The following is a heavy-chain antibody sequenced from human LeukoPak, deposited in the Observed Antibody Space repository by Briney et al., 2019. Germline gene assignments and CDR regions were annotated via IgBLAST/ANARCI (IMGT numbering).Heavy chain of an antibody. Sequence: GRSLRLSCAASGFTFSYYGMHWVRQAPGKGLEWVAVIWYDGINKYYADSVKGRFTISRDNSKNTLYLQMNSLRAEDTAVYYCARERDSSAFDIWGQGTMVTVSS. D-gene: IGHD2-15*01. J-gene: IGHJ3*02. CDR3: ARERDSSAFDI. V-gene: IGHV3-30*19. CDR2: IWYDGINK. CDR1: GFTFSYYG.